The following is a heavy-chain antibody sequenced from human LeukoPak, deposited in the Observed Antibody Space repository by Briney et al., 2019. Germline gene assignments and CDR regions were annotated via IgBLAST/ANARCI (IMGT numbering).Heavy chain of an antibody. CDR2: ISSDGSSD. V-gene: IGHV3-74*01. D-gene: IGHD6-19*01. CDR1: GFTFSGYW. Sequence: GGSLRLSCAASGFTFSGYWMHWVRQAPGKGLVWVSRISSDGSSDTYADSVKGRFTISRDNAKNTLYLQMNSLRAEDTAVYYCARGRLTSSWYYFDFWGQGTLVTVSS. J-gene: IGHJ4*02. CDR3: ARGRLTSSWYYFDF.